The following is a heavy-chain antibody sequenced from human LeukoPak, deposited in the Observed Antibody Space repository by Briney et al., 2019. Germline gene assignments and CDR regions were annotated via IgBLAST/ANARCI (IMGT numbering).Heavy chain of an antibody. V-gene: IGHV3-21*01. CDR3: ARDPYDYGDSGEYY. J-gene: IGHJ4*02. CDR2: ISSSSSYI. D-gene: IGHD4-17*01. CDR1: GFTFRSYS. Sequence: PGGSLRLSCAAPGFTFRSYSMKWVRQAPGKGLEWVSSISSSSSYIYYADSVKGRFTISRDNAKNSLYLQMNSLRAEDTAVYYCARDPYDYGDSGEYYWGQGTLVTVSS.